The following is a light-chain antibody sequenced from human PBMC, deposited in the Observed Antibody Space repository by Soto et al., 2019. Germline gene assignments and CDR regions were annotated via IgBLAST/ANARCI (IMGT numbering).Light chain of an antibody. CDR2: GAS. V-gene: IGKV3-20*01. J-gene: IGKJ5*01. Sequence: IVLSQSPGTLSLSPGERATLSCRASQSVSSSYLAWYQQKPGQAPRLLIYGASSRATGIPDRFSGSGSGTDFTLTISRLEPEDFAVYYCQQYGSSPWTFGQGTRLAIK. CDR3: QQYGSSPWT. CDR1: QSVSSSY.